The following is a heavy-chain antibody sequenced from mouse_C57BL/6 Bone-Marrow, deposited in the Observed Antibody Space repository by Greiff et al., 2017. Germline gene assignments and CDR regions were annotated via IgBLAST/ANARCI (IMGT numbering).Heavy chain of an antibody. CDR1: GFTFSDYY. V-gene: IGHV5-12*01. CDR3: ARQGTGTAAWFAY. J-gene: IGHJ3*01. Sequence: EVQLVESGGGLVQPGGSLKLSCAASGFTFSDYYMYWVRQTPEKRLEWVAYISNGGGSTYYPDTVKGRFTISRDNAKNTLYLQMSRLKSEDTAMYYCARQGTGTAAWFAYWGQGTLVTVSA. D-gene: IGHD4-1*01. CDR2: ISNGGGST.